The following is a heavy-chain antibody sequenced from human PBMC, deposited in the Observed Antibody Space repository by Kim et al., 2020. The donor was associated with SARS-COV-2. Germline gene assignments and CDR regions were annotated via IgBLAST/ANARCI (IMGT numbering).Heavy chain of an antibody. Sequence: NRPSLTSRVTISVDTSKNQFSLKLSSVTAADTAVYYCARGPLAARVLTYWGQGTLVTVSS. CDR3: ARGPLAARVLTY. V-gene: IGHV4-34*01. J-gene: IGHJ4*02. D-gene: IGHD6-6*01.